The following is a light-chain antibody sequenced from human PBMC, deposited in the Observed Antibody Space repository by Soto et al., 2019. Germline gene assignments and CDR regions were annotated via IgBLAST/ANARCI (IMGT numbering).Light chain of an antibody. CDR3: QYYGSSPYT. CDR1: QSFSSSY. V-gene: IGKV3-20*01. Sequence: EIVLTQSPGTLSLSPGERATLSCRTSQSFSSSYLAWYQQNPGQAPRLLIYAASSRATGIPDRFSGSGSGTDFTLTISRLEPEDFAVYYCQYYGSSPYTFGQGTKLEIK. CDR2: AAS. J-gene: IGKJ2*01.